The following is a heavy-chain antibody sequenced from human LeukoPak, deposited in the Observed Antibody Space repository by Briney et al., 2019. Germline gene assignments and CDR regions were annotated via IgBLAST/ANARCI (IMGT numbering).Heavy chain of an antibody. Sequence: GGSLRLSCVAYGTTFDRYSMDWVRQAPGKGLEWVSYISSGSNTRLYAESVKGRFTISRDNSNDSLFLQMNSLRAEDSAVYYCARERYLPSGGYYYMDVWGKGTTVTVSS. D-gene: IGHD5-12*01. J-gene: IGHJ6*03. CDR1: GTTFDRYS. CDR2: ISSGSNTR. CDR3: ARERYLPSGGYYYMDV. V-gene: IGHV3-48*04.